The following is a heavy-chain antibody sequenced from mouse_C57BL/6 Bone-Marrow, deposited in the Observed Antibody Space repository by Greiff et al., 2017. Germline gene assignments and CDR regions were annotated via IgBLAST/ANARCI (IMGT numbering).Heavy chain of an antibody. CDR3: ARLGRSYYYAMDY. CDR1: GYTFTDYY. CDR2: IFPGSGST. D-gene: IGHD4-1*01. V-gene: IGHV1-75*01. Sequence: QVHVKQSGPELVKPGASVKISCKASGYTFTDYYINWVKQRPGQGLEWIGWIFPGSGSTYYNEKFKGKATLTVDKSSSTAYMLLSSLTSEDSAVYFCARLGRSYYYAMDYWGQGTSVTVSS. J-gene: IGHJ4*01.